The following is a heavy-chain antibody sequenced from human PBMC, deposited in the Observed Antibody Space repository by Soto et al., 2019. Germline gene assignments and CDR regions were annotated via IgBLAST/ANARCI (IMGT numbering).Heavy chain of an antibody. CDR1: GYSITSYW. CDR3: ARADVVVTAMYYYYGMDV. V-gene: IGHV5-51*01. J-gene: IGHJ6*02. CDR2: IYPGDSDT. D-gene: IGHD2-21*02. Sequence: LGESLKISCKGSGYSITSYWIGWVRQMAGKGLEWMGIIYPGDSDTRYSPSFQGQVTISADKSISTAYLQWSSLKASDTAMYYCARADVVVTAMYYYYGMDVWGQGTTVTVSS.